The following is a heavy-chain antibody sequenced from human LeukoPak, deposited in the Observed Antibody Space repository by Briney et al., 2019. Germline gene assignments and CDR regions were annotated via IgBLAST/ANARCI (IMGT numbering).Heavy chain of an antibody. J-gene: IGHJ4*02. V-gene: IGHV1-18*01. CDR2: ISAYNGST. D-gene: IGHD3-16*02. Sequence: ASVKVSCRAAGYTFTSYGITWVRQAPGQGLEWMGWISAYNGSTNYAQKLQGRVTMTTDTSTSTAYMELRSLRSDDTAVYYCARDYDYVWGSYRHTGYYWGQGTLVTVSS. CDR1: GYTFTSYG. CDR3: ARDYDYVWGSYRHTGYY.